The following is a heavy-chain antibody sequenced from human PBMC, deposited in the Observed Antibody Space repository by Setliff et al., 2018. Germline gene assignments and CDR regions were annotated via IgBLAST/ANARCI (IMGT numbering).Heavy chain of an antibody. CDR2: INPNSGGT. J-gene: IGHJ4*02. Sequence: ASVKVSCKASGYTFTNYYIHWVRQAPGQGLEWMGRINPNSGGTNYAQKFQGRVTLTRDTSTSTAYMELTGLRYDDTAIYYCARDPLGLEDITLFDYWGQGTLVTVS. CDR3: ARDPLGLEDITLFDY. CDR1: GYTFTNYY. V-gene: IGHV1-2*06. D-gene: IGHD3-16*01.